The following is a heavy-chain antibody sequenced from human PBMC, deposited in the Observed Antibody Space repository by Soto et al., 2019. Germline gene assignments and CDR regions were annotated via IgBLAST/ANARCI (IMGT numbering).Heavy chain of an antibody. V-gene: IGHV3-30*18. J-gene: IGHJ4*02. CDR3: AKDEGRYYYDSSGRTPRFSSLDY. D-gene: IGHD3-22*01. CDR1: GFTFSSYG. Sequence: QVQLVESGGGVVQPGRSLRLSCAASGFTFSSYGMHWVRQAPGKGLEWVAVISYDGSNKYYADSVKGRFTISRDNSKNTLYLQMNSLRAEDTAVYYCAKDEGRYYYDSSGRTPRFSSLDYWGQGTLVTVSS. CDR2: ISYDGSNK.